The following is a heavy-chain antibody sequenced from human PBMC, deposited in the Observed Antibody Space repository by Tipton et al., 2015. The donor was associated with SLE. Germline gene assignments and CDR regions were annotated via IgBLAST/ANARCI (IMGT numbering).Heavy chain of an antibody. Sequence: TLSLTCTVSGYSLTSGYYWGWIRQPPGKGLEWIGRIYHSDSIYHNPSLKSRVTISVDTSKNQFSLRLSSVTAADTAVYYCAGVSRDAFEIWGQGTMVTVSS. CDR1: GYSLTSGYY. V-gene: IGHV4-38-2*02. CDR2: IYHSDSI. CDR3: AGVSRDAFEI. J-gene: IGHJ3*02. D-gene: IGHD5/OR15-5a*01.